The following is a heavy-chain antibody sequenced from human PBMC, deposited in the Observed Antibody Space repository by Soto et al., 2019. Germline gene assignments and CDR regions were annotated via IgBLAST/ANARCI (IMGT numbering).Heavy chain of an antibody. D-gene: IGHD6-6*01. Sequence: PGGSLRLSCAASGFTFSSYGMHWVRQAPGKGLEWVAVISYDGSNKYYADSVKGRFTISRDNSKNTLYLQMNSLRAEDTAVYYCAKDQYSSSPLWYYYGMDVWGQGTTVTVSS. J-gene: IGHJ6*02. CDR2: ISYDGSNK. CDR3: AKDQYSSSPLWYYYGMDV. V-gene: IGHV3-30*18. CDR1: GFTFSSYG.